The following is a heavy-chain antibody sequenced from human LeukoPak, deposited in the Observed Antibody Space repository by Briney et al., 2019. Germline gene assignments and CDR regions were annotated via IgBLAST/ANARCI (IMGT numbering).Heavy chain of an antibody. Sequence: GGSLRLSCSASGFTFSTSAMHWVRQAPGKGLEYVSAISSNGGSTYYADSVKGRFTISRDNSKNTLHLQMSSLRAEDTAVYYCGGVRWFGGSNWFDPWGQGTLVTVSS. CDR1: GFTFSTSA. D-gene: IGHD3-10*01. V-gene: IGHV3-64D*09. J-gene: IGHJ5*02. CDR2: ISSNGGST. CDR3: GGVRWFGGSNWFDP.